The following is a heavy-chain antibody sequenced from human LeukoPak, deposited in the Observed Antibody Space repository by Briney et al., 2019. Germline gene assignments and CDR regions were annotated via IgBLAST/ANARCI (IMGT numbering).Heavy chain of an antibody. J-gene: IGHJ3*02. V-gene: IGHV3-23*01. D-gene: IGHD3-22*01. Sequence: GGSLRLSCAASGFTFSNYGMHYVRQAPGKGLEWVSASSGSGSITYYADSVKGRFTISRDNSNNTLYLQMNSLRAEDTAVYYCAKDLSSGYYDAFDIWGQGTMVTVSS. CDR3: AKDLSSGYYDAFDI. CDR1: GFTFSNYG. CDR2: SSGSGSIT.